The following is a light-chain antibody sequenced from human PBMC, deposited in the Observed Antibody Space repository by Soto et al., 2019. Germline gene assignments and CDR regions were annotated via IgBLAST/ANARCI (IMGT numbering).Light chain of an antibody. CDR1: QSVRSNY. Sequence: ETVLTQSPGTLYLSPGETATLSCRASQSVRSNYLAWYQQKPGQAPRLLIYGASSRATGIPDRFSGSGSGTAFTLPINRLDPEDFEVFYCHQYGGSPTSGQGNKLELK. CDR2: GAS. V-gene: IGKV3-20*01. J-gene: IGKJ2*01. CDR3: HQYGGSPT.